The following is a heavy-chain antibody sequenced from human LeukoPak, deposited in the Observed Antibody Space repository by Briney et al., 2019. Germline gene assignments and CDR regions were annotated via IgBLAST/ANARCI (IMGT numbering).Heavy chain of an antibody. CDR1: GYTFTGYY. Sequence: ASVKVSCKASGYTFTGYYMHWVRQAPGQGLEWMGWINPNSGSTNYAQKFQGRVTMTRDTSISTAYMELSRLRSDDTAVYYCARDGNSVHGFDYWGQGTLVTVSS. CDR2: INPNSGST. D-gene: IGHD4-23*01. J-gene: IGHJ4*02. CDR3: ARDGNSVHGFDY. V-gene: IGHV1-2*02.